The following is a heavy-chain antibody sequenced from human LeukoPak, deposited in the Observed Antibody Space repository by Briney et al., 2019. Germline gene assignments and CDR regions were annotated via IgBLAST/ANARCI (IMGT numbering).Heavy chain of an antibody. V-gene: IGHV3-23*01. CDR3: SRGGDYRLHY. CDR2: ISGSGGST. J-gene: IGHJ4*02. CDR1: GFSFSSYA. Sequence: GGSLRLSCVSSGFSFSSYAMSWVRQAPGKGLEWVSAISGSGGSTYYADSVKGRFTISRDNSKNTLYLQMNSLRAEDTAVYYCSRGGDYRLHYWGQGTLVTVSS. D-gene: IGHD3-10*01.